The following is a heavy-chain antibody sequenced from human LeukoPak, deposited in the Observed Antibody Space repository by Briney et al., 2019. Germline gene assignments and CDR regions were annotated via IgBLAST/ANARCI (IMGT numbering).Heavy chain of an antibody. CDR2: INCNTGRT. V-gene: IGHV1-2*02. J-gene: IGHJ3*02. CDR3: ARRLVSYAFDM. Sequence: ASVKVSCRASGYTFTDFFIHWVRQAPGQGLEWMGSINCNTGRTTYAQKFQGRVTMTRDTSIRAAYMELSWLIPDDTAVYYCARRLVSYAFDMWGQGTMVTVSS. D-gene: IGHD2-2*01. CDR1: GYTFTDFF.